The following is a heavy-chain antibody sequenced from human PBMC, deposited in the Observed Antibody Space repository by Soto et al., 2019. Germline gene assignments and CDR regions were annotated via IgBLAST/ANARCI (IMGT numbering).Heavy chain of an antibody. V-gene: IGHV5-51*01. D-gene: IGHD5-18*01. Sequence: PGESLKISCKGSGYSFTSYWIAWVRQMPGKGLEWMGIIYPGDSATRYSPSFQGQVTISADKSISTAYLQWSSLKASDTAIYYWARRTGYSYGLTTAYYFDYWGQGSLVTVSS. CDR1: GYSFTSYW. CDR3: ARRTGYSYGLTTAYYFDY. J-gene: IGHJ4*02. CDR2: IYPGDSAT.